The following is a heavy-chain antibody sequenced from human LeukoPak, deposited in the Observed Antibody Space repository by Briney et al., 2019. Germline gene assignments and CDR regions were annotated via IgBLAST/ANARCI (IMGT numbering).Heavy chain of an antibody. Sequence: PGGSLRLSCVASGFTFSNYGMNWVRQAPGKGLEWVSYISSSSSSIYYGASVKGRFTNSRDNAKNSLYLQMNSLRAEDTAVYYCARDQGNSNTDFWSGQEYWGQGTLVTVSS. CDR3: ARDQGNSNTDFWSGQEY. D-gene: IGHD3-3*01. J-gene: IGHJ1*01. V-gene: IGHV3-48*04. CDR2: ISSSSSSI. CDR1: GFTFSNYG.